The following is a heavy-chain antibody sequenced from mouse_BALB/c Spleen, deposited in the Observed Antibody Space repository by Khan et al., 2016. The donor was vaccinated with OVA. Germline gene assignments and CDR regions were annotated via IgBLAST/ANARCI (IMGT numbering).Heavy chain of an antibody. CDR2: ISSGGDYT. Sequence: EVELVESGGDLVKPGGSLKLSCAASGFTFSSYSMSWVRQPPDKRLEWVATISSGGDYTYYPASVKGRFTISSNNARNTLFLQMSRQKSDATTMFYCACHLTWSLAYWGQGTLVTVSA. J-gene: IGHJ3*01. V-gene: IGHV5-6*01. CDR1: GFTFSSYS. CDR3: ACHLTWSLAY.